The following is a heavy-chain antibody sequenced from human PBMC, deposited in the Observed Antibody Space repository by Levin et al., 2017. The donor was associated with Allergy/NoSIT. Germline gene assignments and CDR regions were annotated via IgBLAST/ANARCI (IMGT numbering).Heavy chain of an antibody. J-gene: IGHJ3*02. CDR3: AKTKVIKLGEIMFEGSALDM. CDR2: ISDSGTKT. D-gene: IGHD3-16*01. CDR1: GFMFNNFA. Sequence: ETLSLTCEASGFMFNNFAMTWVRQAPGRGLEWVSGISDSGTKTYYADSVKGRFTISRDNSKNTLYLQMNSLGAEDTAIYYCAKTKVIKLGEIMFEGSALDMWGQGTLVTVSS. V-gene: IGHV3-23*01.